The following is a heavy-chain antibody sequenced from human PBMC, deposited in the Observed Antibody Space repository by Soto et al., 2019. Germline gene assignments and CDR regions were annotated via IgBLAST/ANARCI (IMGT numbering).Heavy chain of an antibody. CDR2: MNPNSGNT. CDR1: GYTFTSYD. J-gene: IGHJ6*03. D-gene: IGHD2-15*01. Sequence: GASVKVSCKASGYTFTSYDINWVRQATGQGLEWMGWMNPNSGNTGYAQKFQGRVTMTRNTSISTAYMELSSLRSEDTAVYYCARAPYCSGGSCYWHSPPKRHYYMDVWGKGTTVTVSS. V-gene: IGHV1-8*01. CDR3: ARAPYCSGGSCYWHSPPKRHYYMDV.